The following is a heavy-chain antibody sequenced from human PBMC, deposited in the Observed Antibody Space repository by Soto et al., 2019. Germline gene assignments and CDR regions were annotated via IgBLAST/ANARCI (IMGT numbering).Heavy chain of an antibody. CDR1: GFSFSGTA. V-gene: IGHV3-73*02. Sequence: VQLVESGGGLVQPGGSLKLSCATSGFSFSGTAMHWVRQASGKGLEWVGRIRTMTNNYATTYAASVTGRFTISRDDSKNAVYLQMNSLKTEDAAVYYCTSPEDPYGYAEAFDSWGQGALVTVSS. CDR3: TSPEDPYGYAEAFDS. CDR2: IRTMTNNYAT. J-gene: IGHJ4*02. D-gene: IGHD5-18*01.